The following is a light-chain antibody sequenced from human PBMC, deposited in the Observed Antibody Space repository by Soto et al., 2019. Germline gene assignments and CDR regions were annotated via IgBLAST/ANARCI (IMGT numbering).Light chain of an antibody. J-gene: IGKJ5*01. CDR3: QQVNNYPIT. V-gene: IGKV1-27*01. CDR2: AAS. CDR1: QGISNY. Sequence: DIQMTQSPSSLSASVGDRVTITCRASQGISNYLAWYQQKPGKVPKLLIYAASTLQSGVPSRFSGSQSGTEFTLTISSLQPEDFATYYCQQVNNYPITFGQGTRLEIK.